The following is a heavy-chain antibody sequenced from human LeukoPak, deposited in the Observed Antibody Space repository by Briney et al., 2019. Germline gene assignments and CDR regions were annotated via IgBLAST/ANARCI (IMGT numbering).Heavy chain of an antibody. CDR1: GGSINSDDYY. V-gene: IGHV4-39*01. D-gene: IGHD1-1*01. CDR2: IYYSGST. Sequence: PSETLSLTCTVSGGSINSDDYYWGYIRQPPGKGLVWIGSIYYSGSTYYNPSLKGRVTMSVDTSKNQFSLRLSSVTAADTAVYYCARRGYNWNASYFDYWGQGTLVTVSS. J-gene: IGHJ4*02. CDR3: ARRGYNWNASYFDY.